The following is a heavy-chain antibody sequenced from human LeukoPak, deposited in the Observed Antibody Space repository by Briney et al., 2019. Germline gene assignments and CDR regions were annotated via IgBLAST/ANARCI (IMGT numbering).Heavy chain of an antibody. CDR3: ARADRATLFHY. J-gene: IGHJ4*02. CDR1: GGSISSYY. V-gene: IGHV4-59*01. Sequence: SETLSLTCTVSGGSISSYYWSWIRQPPGKGLEWIGYIYYSGSTNYNPSLKSRVTISVDTSKNQFSLKLSSVTAADTAVYYCARADRATLFHYWGQGTLVTVSS. CDR2: IYYSGST.